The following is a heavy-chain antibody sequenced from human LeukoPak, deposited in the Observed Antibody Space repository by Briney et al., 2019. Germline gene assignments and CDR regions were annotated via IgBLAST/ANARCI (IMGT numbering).Heavy chain of an antibody. Sequence: GGSLRLSCAASGFTFSSYGIHWVRQAPGKGLEWVAAISYDGSSKYYADSVKGRFTTSRDNSKNTLYLQMNSLKAEDTAVYYCAKGRGLVSPDDHWGQGTLVTVSS. CDR2: ISYDGSSK. CDR1: GFTFSSYG. J-gene: IGHJ4*02. D-gene: IGHD3/OR15-3a*01. V-gene: IGHV3-30*18. CDR3: AKGRGLVSPDDH.